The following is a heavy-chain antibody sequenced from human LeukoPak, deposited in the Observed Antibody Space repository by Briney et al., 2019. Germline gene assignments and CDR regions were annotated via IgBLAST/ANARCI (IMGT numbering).Heavy chain of an antibody. CDR1: RGIFSSYA. CDR2: IIPIFGSA. CDR3: ARSGITMVRGALDYYYYYMDV. Sequence: SVKVSCKASRGIFSSYAISWVRQAPGQGLEWMGGIIPIFGSANYAQKFQGRVTITADESTSTAYMELSSLRSEDTAVYYCARSGITMVRGALDYYYYYMDVWGKGTTVTISS. D-gene: IGHD3-10*01. V-gene: IGHV1-69*13. J-gene: IGHJ6*03.